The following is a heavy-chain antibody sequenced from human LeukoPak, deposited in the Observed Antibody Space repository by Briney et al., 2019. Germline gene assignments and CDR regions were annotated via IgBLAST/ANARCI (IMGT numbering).Heavy chain of an antibody. CDR3: ARGQTYDSSGYYLNMDAFDI. J-gene: IGHJ3*02. D-gene: IGHD3-22*01. Sequence: SQTLSLTCTVSGGSISSYYWSWIRQPAGKGLEWIGRIYTSGSTNYNPSLKSRVTMSVDTSKNQFSLKLSSVTAADTAVYYCARGQTYDSSGYYLNMDAFDIWGQGTMVTVSS. V-gene: IGHV4-4*07. CDR1: GGSISSYY. CDR2: IYTSGST.